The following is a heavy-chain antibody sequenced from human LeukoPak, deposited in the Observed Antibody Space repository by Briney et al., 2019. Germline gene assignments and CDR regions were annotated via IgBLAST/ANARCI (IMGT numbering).Heavy chain of an antibody. V-gene: IGHV4-59*01. CDR1: GGSISSYY. CDR2: IYYTGST. D-gene: IGHD5-12*01. CDR3: ARVVYSGYDFRGAMDV. Sequence: SETLSLTCTIAGGSISSYYWSWIRQPPGKGLEWIGSIYYTGSTNHNPSHKSRVTISVDTSKNQFTLKLSSVTAADTAVYYCARVVYSGYDFRGAMDVWGKGTTVTVSS. J-gene: IGHJ6*03.